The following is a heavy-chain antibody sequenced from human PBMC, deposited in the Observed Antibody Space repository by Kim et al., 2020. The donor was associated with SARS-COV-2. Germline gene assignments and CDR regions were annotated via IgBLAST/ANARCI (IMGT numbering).Heavy chain of an antibody. V-gene: IGHV4-39*01. Sequence: RVTISVDTSKNQFSLKLSSVTAADTAVYYCARHGPPPVQYFDWTEGAFDIWGQGTMVTVSS. CDR3: ARHGPPPVQYFDWTEGAFDI. D-gene: IGHD3-9*01. J-gene: IGHJ3*02.